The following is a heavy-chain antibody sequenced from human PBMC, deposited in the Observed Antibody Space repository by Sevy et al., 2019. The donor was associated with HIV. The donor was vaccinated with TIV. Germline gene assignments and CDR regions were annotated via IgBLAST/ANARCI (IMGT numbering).Heavy chain of an antibody. J-gene: IGHJ3*02. CDR1: GGSINSDH. CDR3: ARRNDFAI. V-gene: IGHV4-59*08. CDR2: VYYTGGT. Sequence: SETLSLTCTVSGGSINSDHWNWIRQPPGKGLEWIGYVYYTGGTNYNPSLKNRFTISVDRTKNLFFLKLTSVTAADTAVYYCARRNDFAIWGQGTMVTVSS.